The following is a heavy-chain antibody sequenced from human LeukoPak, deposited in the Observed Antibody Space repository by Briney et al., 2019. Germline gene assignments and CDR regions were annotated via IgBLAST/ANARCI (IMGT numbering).Heavy chain of an antibody. Sequence: GGSLRLSCAASGFTFSSYEMNWVRQAPGKGLEWVSYISRSGSTIYYADSVKGRFTISRDNAKNSLYLQMNSLRAEDTAVYYCARDTMYSSSRYPARFDYWGQGTLVTVSS. V-gene: IGHV3-48*03. CDR1: GFTFSSYE. CDR3: ARDTMYSSSRYPARFDY. CDR2: ISRSGSTI. D-gene: IGHD6-13*01. J-gene: IGHJ4*02.